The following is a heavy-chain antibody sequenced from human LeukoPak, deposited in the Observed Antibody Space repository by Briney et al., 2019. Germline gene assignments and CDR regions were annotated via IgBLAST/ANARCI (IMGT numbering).Heavy chain of an antibody. J-gene: IGHJ4*02. Sequence: GGSLRLSCAASGFTFSSYAMSWVRQAPGKGLEWVSSISGSGGSTYYADSVKGRFTISRDNSKNTLYLQMNSLRAEDTAVYYCAKDHRKTIYGVLDYWGQGTLVTVSS. CDR2: ISGSGGST. V-gene: IGHV3-23*01. CDR1: GFTFSSYA. CDR3: AKDHRKTIYGVLDY. D-gene: IGHD1/OR15-1a*01.